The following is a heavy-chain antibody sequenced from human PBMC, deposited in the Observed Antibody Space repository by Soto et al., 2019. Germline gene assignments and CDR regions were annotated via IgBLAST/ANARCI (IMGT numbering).Heavy chain of an antibody. J-gene: IGHJ6*02. V-gene: IGHV4-38-2*01. Sequence: SETLSLTCAVSGYSMTSGYYWGWVRQPPGKGLEWLGSIYHGGSIYYNPSLKSRVTISLDTSKNHFSLDLTSVTAADTAVYYCARTFDYYGMVVWGQGTTVTVSS. CDR2: IYHGGSI. D-gene: IGHD3-3*01. CDR3: ARTFDYYGMVV. CDR1: GYSMTSGYY.